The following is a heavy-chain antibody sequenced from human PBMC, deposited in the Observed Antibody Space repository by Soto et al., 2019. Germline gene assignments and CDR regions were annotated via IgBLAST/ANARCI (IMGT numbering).Heavy chain of an antibody. Sequence: GASVKVSCKASGYTFAEYYMHWVRQAPGQGLEWMGWINPNTGGTHYDQKFEGRITLTRDTSISTAYMEVTRVRSDDTAVYYCASGMKADFDYWGQGTLVTVSS. CDR1: GYTFAEYY. D-gene: IGHD1-26*01. CDR2: INPNTGGT. V-gene: IGHV1-2*02. J-gene: IGHJ4*02. CDR3: ASGMKADFDY.